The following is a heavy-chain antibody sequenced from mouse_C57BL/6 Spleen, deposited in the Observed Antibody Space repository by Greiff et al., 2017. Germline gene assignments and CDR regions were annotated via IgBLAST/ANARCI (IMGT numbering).Heavy chain of an antibody. CDR3: ARLYYGSTYGAY. CDR1: GYTFTSYW. CDR2: IYPGSGST. Sequence: QVQLQQPGAELVKPGASVKMSCKASGYTFTSYWITWVKQRPGQGLEWIGDIYPGSGSTNYNEKFKSKATLTVDTSSSTAYMLLSSLTSADSAVYYCARLYYGSTYGAYWGQGTLVTVSA. V-gene: IGHV1-55*01. D-gene: IGHD1-1*01. J-gene: IGHJ3*01.